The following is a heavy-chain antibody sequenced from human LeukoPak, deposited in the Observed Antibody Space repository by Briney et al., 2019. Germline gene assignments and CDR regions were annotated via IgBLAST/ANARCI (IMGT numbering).Heavy chain of an antibody. J-gene: IGHJ4*02. D-gene: IGHD3-22*01. Sequence: ASVKVSCKASGYTFTGYYMHWVRQAPGQGLEWMGWINPNSGGTNYARKFQGRVTMTRDTSISTAYMELSRLRSDDTAVYYCARAGETYYYDSSGYYQYWGQGTLVTVSS. CDR2: INPNSGGT. CDR1: GYTFTGYY. CDR3: ARAGETYYYDSSGYYQY. V-gene: IGHV1-2*02.